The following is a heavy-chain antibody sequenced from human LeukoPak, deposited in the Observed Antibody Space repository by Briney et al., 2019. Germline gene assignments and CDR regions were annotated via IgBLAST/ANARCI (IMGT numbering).Heavy chain of an antibody. J-gene: IGHJ6*03. CDR2: INYSGST. CDR3: ARGYCSGGSCYSYYYYNYMDV. CDR1: GGSISSSSYY. Sequence: PSETLSLTCTVSGGSISSSSYYWGWIRQPPGKGLEWIGSINYSGSTYYNPSLKSRVTISVDTSKNQFSLKLTSVTAAVTAVYYCARGYCSGGSCYSYYYYNYMDVWGKGTTVTVSS. D-gene: IGHD2-15*01. V-gene: IGHV4-39*01.